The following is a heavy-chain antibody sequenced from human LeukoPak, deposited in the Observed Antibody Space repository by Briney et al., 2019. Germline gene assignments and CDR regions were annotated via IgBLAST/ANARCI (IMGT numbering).Heavy chain of an antibody. J-gene: IGHJ4*02. D-gene: IGHD1-26*01. V-gene: IGHV1-18*01. CDR1: GYTFTSYG. CDR2: ISAYNGNT. Sequence: ASVKVSCKASGYTFTSYGISWVRQAPGQGLEWMGWISAYNGNTNYAQKLQGRVTMTTDTSTSTAYMELSSLRSEDTAVYYCARGMSGSYYVGYYFDYWGQGTLVTVSS. CDR3: ARGMSGSYYVGYYFDY.